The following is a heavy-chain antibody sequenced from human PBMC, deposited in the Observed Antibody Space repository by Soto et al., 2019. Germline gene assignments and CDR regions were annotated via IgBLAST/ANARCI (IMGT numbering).Heavy chain of an antibody. J-gene: IGHJ4*02. CDR2: IQPGGSS. CDR1: GASVTSGGFH. D-gene: IGHD1-26*01. V-gene: IGHV4-61*03. CDR3: ATYSAGISGDGY. Sequence: PSETLSLTCTVSGASVTSGGFHWSWIRQPPGKGLEWIGQIQPGGSSNYESSLKNRVAISLDTSNNHFSLTLDSVTAADTAMYYCATYSAGISGDGYWGQGAQVSVTS.